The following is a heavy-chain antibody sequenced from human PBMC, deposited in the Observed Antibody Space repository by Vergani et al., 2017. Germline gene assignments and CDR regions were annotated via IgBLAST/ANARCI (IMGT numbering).Heavy chain of an antibody. V-gene: IGHV1-18*01. Sequence: QVQLVQSGAEVKKPGSSVKVSCKASGGTFSSYAISWVRQAPGQGLEWMGWISAYNGNTNYAQKLQGRVTMTTDTSTSTAYMELSSLRSEDTAVYYCARAAVYYDSSGYFLGYYFDYWGQGTLVTVSS. D-gene: IGHD3-22*01. J-gene: IGHJ4*02. CDR3: ARAAVYYDSSGYFLGYYFDY. CDR2: ISAYNGNT. CDR1: GGTFSSYA.